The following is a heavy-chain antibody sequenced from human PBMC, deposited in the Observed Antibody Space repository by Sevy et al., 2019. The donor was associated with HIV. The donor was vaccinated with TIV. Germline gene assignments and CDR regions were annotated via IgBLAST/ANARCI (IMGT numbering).Heavy chain of an antibody. Sequence: GGSLRLSCTASGFTFSSYAMHWVRQAPGKGLEWVAVISYAGSNKYYADSVKGRFTISRDNSKNTLYLQMNSLRAEDTAVYYCARAGFLGSDDASDIWGQGTMVTVSS. D-gene: IGHD3-3*01. V-gene: IGHV3-30-3*01. J-gene: IGHJ3*02. CDR2: ISYAGSNK. CDR3: ARAGFLGSDDASDI. CDR1: GFTFSSYA.